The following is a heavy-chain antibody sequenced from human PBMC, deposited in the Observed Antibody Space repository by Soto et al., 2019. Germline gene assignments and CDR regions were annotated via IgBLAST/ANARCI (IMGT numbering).Heavy chain of an antibody. CDR3: VKDDGGYPSTAPH. D-gene: IGHD3-22*01. J-gene: IGHJ4*02. CDR2: ISGSGDRT. CDR1: GITISNYP. V-gene: IGHV3-23*01. Sequence: EVQLLESGGGLVQPGGSLRLSCAASGITISNYPMSWVRQAPGKGLDWVSGISGSGDRTYYADSAKGRFTISKDISRNSLSLQLDSLGVDDTAVYLCVKDDGGYPSTAPHWGQGTLVTVSS.